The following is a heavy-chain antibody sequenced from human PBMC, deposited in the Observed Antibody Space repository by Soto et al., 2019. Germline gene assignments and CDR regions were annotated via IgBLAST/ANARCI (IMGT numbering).Heavy chain of an antibody. CDR3: AKDINPMRGSGQYYYYYYGMDV. CDR1: GFTFDDYT. Sequence: EVQLVESGGVVVQPGGSLRLSCAASGFTFDDYTMHWVRQAPGKGLEWVSLISWDGGSTYYADSVKGRFTISRDNSKNSLYLQMNSLRTEDTALYYCAKDINPMRGSGQYYYYYYGMDVWGQGNTVTVSS. V-gene: IGHV3-43*01. J-gene: IGHJ6*02. D-gene: IGHD6-19*01. CDR2: ISWDGGST.